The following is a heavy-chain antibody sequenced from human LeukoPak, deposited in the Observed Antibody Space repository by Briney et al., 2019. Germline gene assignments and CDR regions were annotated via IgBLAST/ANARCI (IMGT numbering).Heavy chain of an antibody. Sequence: GGSLRLSCAASGFTFSSYGMHWVRQAPGKGLEWVAFIRFDGSIKYYAESVKGRFTISRDNSKNTLYMQMNSLGAEDTAVYYCAKRAPMVRGRTDYQYGMDVWGQGTTVTVSS. CDR1: GFTFSSYG. J-gene: IGHJ6*02. CDR2: IRFDGSIK. CDR3: AKRAPMVRGRTDYQYGMDV. D-gene: IGHD3-10*01. V-gene: IGHV3-30*02.